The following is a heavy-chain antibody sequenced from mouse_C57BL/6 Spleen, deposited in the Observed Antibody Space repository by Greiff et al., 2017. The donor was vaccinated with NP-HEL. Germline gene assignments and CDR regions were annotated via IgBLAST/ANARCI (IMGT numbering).Heavy chain of an antibody. V-gene: IGHV5-9*01. CDR2: ISGGGGNT. J-gene: IGHJ3*01. CDR3: ARRATIYDGYLSWFAY. Sequence: EVQLQESGGGLVKPGGSLKLSCAASGFTFSSYTMSWVRQTPEKRLEWVATISGGGGNTYYPDSVKGRVTISRDNAKNTLYLQMSSLRSEDTALYYCARRATIYDGYLSWFAYWGQGTLVTVSA. D-gene: IGHD2-3*01. CDR1: GFTFSSYT.